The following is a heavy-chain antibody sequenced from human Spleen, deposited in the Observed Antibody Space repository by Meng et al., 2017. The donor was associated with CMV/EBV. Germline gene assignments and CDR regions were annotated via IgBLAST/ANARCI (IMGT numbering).Heavy chain of an antibody. D-gene: IGHD3-3*01. V-gene: IGHV1-2*02. CDR3: ARDLITIFGLVTEMIGMDV. J-gene: IGHJ6*02. CDR1: GYTFTDYY. CDR2: INTKSGGT. Sequence: ASVKVSCKASGYTFTDYYMHWVRQAPGQGLEWMGWINTKSGGTNYAQTFQGRVTMTRDTSISTAYMELSRLRSDDTAVYYCARDLITIFGLVTEMIGMDVWGQGTSVTVSS.